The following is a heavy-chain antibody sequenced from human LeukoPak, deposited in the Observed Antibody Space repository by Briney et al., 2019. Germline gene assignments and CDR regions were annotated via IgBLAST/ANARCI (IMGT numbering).Heavy chain of an antibody. CDR3: AAKWLLRRY. CDR2: IHSGGTT. V-gene: IGHV3-66*01. J-gene: IGHJ4*02. Sequence: GGSLRLSCAASGLTFSSHEMNWVRQAPGKGLECVSLIHSGGTTDYADSVRGRFTISRDNSKNMLYLQMNSLRVEDTAVYYCAAKWLLRRYWGQGTLVTVSS. CDR1: GLTFSSHE. D-gene: IGHD3-22*01.